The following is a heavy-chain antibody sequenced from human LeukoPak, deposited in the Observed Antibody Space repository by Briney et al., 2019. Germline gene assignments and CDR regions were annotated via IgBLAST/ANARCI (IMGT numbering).Heavy chain of an antibody. CDR2: IYPGDSDT. CDR3: ARPSCSGGSCYSGFGYYGMDV. D-gene: IGHD2-15*01. CDR1: GYSFTSYW. V-gene: IGHV5-51*01. J-gene: IGHJ6*02. Sequence: GESLKISCKGSGYSFTSYWIGWVRQMPGKGLEWMGIIYPGDSDTRYSPSFQGQVTISADKSISPAYLQWSSLKASDTAMYYCARPSCSGGSCYSGFGYYGMDVWGQGTTVTVSS.